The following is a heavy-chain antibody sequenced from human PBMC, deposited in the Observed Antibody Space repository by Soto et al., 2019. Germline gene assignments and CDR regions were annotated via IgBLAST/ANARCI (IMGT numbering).Heavy chain of an antibody. V-gene: IGHV4-30-4*01. J-gene: IGHJ4*02. CDR1: GGSISSGDYY. D-gene: IGHD3-22*01. CDR3: ARVTLSSGYYYYFDY. Sequence: PSETLSLTCTVSGGSISSGDYYWSWIRQPPGKGLEWIGYIYYSGSTYYNPSLKSRVTISVDTSKNQFSLKLSSVTAADTAVYYCARVTLSSGYYYYFDYWGQGTLVTVSS. CDR2: IYYSGST.